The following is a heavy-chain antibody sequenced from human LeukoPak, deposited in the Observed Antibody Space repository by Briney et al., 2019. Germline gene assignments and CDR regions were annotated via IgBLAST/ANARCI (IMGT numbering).Heavy chain of an antibody. CDR2: IGGRDGGT. D-gene: IGHD3-9*01. J-gene: IGHJ4*02. CDR1: GFIFSNYA. CDR3: AKWGDYDILTGYYVPDY. Sequence: GASLRLSCAASGFIFSNYAMSWVRQAPGKGLEWVSAIGGRDGGTYYADSVKGRFTVSRDDPKNTLYLQMNTVRAEGTAVYCCAKWGDYDILTGYYVPDYWGQGTLVTVSS. V-gene: IGHV3-23*01.